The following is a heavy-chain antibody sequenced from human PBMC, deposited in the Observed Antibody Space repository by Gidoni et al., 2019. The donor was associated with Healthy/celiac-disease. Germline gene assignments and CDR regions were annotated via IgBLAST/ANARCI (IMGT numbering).Heavy chain of an antibody. CDR3: AKGDGYSYGRGYFDY. D-gene: IGHD5-18*01. V-gene: IGHV3-9*01. CDR2: SSWNSGSI. Sequence: EVQLVESGGGLVQPGRSLRLSCAASGFTFAAYAMHWVRQAPGKGLEWVSGSSWNSGSIGYADSVKGRFTISRDNAKNSLYLQMNSLRAEDTALYYCAKGDGYSYGRGYFDYWGQGTLVTVSS. J-gene: IGHJ4*02. CDR1: GFTFAAYA.